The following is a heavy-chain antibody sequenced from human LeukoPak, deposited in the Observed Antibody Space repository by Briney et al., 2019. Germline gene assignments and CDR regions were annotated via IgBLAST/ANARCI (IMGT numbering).Heavy chain of an antibody. Sequence: PGGSLRLSCAASGFTFSCYCMSWVRQAPGKGLEWVANIKQSGSEKYYVDSVKGRFTISRATTKKSLYMQMTSPSAEDTAEYYCARDHKSVYHDILTGYYTPAFGPFDLWRENPMVSVSS. D-gene: IGHD3-9*01. CDR3: ARDHKSVYHDILTGYYTPAFGPFDL. CDR2: IKQSGSEK. CDR1: GFTFSCYC. J-gene: IGHJ3*01. V-gene: IGHV3-7*01.